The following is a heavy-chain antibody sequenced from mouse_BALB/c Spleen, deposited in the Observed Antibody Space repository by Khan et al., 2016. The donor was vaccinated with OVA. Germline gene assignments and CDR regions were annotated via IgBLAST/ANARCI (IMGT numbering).Heavy chain of an antibody. CDR3: AKEGAYYRSDGWFAY. V-gene: IGHV1-4*01. CDR2: IIPSTDYT. CDR1: GYTFTTYT. D-gene: IGHD2-14*01. J-gene: IGHJ3*01. Sequence: QIQLVQSGAELARPGASVKMSCKASGYTFTTYTIHWVKQRPGQGLEWIGYIIPSTDYTTYNQKFKDKATLTADKSSSTAYMQLSSLTSDDSAVYYGAKEGAYYRSDGWFAYWGQGTLVTVSA.